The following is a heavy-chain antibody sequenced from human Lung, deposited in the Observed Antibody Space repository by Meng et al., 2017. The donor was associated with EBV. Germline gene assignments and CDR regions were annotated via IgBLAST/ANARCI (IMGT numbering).Heavy chain of an antibody. CDR3: ARDPGLGYSGYDGILGY. Sequence: RQESGPGLVKPSATLSSPCPVAGGSISSYYWSWIRQPAGKGLEWIGRIYTSGSTNYNPSLKSRVTMSVDTSKNQFSLKLSSVTAADTAVYYCARDPGLGYSGYDGILGYWGQGTLVTVSS. D-gene: IGHD5-12*01. J-gene: IGHJ4*02. CDR1: GGSISSYY. CDR2: IYTSGST. V-gene: IGHV4-4*07.